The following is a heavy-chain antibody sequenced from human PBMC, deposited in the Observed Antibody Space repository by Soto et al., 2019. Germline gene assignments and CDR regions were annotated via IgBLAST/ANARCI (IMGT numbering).Heavy chain of an antibody. CDR1: GYTFTSYA. CDR3: ARDPGYSYGYN. CDR2: INAGNGNT. J-gene: IGHJ4*02. Sequence: QVQLVQSGAEVKKPGASVKVSCKASGYTFTSYAMHWVRQAPGQRLEWMGWINAGNGNTKYSQKFQGRVTRDTSASTAYIELRSLRSEDTAVYYCARDPGYSYGYNWGQGTLVTVSS. D-gene: IGHD5-18*01. V-gene: IGHV1-3*01.